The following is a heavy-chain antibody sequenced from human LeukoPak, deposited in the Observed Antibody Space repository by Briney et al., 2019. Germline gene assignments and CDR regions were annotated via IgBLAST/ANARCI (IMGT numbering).Heavy chain of an antibody. CDR2: IYYSGST. CDR3: AKGTSSGWYYFDY. Sequence: SETLSLTCTVSGYSISSGYYWGWIRQPPGKGLEWIGSIYYSGSTYYNPSLKSRVTISVDTSKNQFSLKLSSVTAADTAVYYCAKGTSSGWYYFDYWGQGALVTVSS. V-gene: IGHV4-38-2*02. J-gene: IGHJ4*02. CDR1: GYSISSGYY. D-gene: IGHD6-19*01.